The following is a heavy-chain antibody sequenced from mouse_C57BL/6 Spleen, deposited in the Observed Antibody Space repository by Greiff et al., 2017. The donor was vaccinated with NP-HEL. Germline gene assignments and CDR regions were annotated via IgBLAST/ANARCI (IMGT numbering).Heavy chain of an antibody. J-gene: IGHJ2*01. D-gene: IGHD1-1*01. CDR1: GYTFTSYW. Sequence: LQQPGAELVMPGASVKLSCKASGYTFTSYWMHWVKQRPGQGLEWIGEIDPSDSYTNYNQKFKGKSTLTVDKSSSTAYMQLSSLTCEDAAVYYCARRDYGSSIDYWGQGTTLTVSS. CDR3: ARRDYGSSIDY. CDR2: IDPSDSYT. V-gene: IGHV1-69*01.